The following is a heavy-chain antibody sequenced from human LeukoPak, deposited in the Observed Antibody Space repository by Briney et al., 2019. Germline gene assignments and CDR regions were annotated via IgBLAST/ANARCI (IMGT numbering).Heavy chain of an antibody. J-gene: IGHJ5*02. D-gene: IGHD3-10*01. Sequence: PSETLSLTCTVSGGSISSSSYYWGWIRQPPGKGLEWIGSIYYSGSTYYNPSLKSRVTISVDTSKNQFSLKLSSVTAADTAVYYCARQADVQTYYGSGGGFDPWGQGTLVTVSS. CDR3: ARQADVQTYYGSGGGFDP. CDR2: IYYSGST. V-gene: IGHV4-39*01. CDR1: GGSISSSSYY.